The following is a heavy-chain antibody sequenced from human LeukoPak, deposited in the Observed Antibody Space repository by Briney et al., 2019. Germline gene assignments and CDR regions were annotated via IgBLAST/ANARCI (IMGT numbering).Heavy chain of an antibody. Sequence: GGSLRLSCAASGFTFSSYAMHWVRQAPGKGLEWVAFIHYDGSNKYYADSVKGRFTISRDNAKNSLYLQMNSLRAEDTAVYYCARDSEYSSSTSFYYYYYMDVWGKGTTVTVSS. D-gene: IGHD6-6*01. CDR3: ARDSEYSSSTSFYYYYYMDV. CDR1: GFTFSSYA. CDR2: IHYDGSNK. V-gene: IGHV3-30*02. J-gene: IGHJ6*03.